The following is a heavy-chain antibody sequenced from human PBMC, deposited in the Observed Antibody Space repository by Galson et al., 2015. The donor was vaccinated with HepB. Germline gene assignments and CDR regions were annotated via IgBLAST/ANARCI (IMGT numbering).Heavy chain of an antibody. CDR1: GFTFSSYA. J-gene: IGHJ3*02. CDR3: ARPQNSGSYLVQAFDI. D-gene: IGHD1-26*01. V-gene: IGHV3-30-3*01. Sequence: SLRLSCAASGFTFSSYAMHWVRQAPGKGLEWVAVISYDGSNKYYADSVKGRFTISRDNSKNTLYLQMNSLRAEDTAVYYCARPQNSGSYLVQAFDIWGQGTMVTVSS. CDR2: ISYDGSNK.